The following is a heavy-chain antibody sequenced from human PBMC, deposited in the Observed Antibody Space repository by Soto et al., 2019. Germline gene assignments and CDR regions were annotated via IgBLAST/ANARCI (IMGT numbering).Heavy chain of an antibody. CDR1: GFTFSNYW. D-gene: IGHD4-17*01. CDR2: INSDGSSK. J-gene: IGHJ6*02. V-gene: IGHV3-74*01. CDR3: TKALPATAMDV. Sequence: GGSLRLSCAASGFTFSNYWMHWVRQAPGKGLVWVSRINSDGSSKTYADSVKGRVTISRDNAKNTLYLQMNSLRAEDTAVYYCTKALPATAMDVWGQGTTVTVSS.